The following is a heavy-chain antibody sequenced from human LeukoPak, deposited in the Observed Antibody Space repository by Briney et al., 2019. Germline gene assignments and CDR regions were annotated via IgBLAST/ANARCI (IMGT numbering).Heavy chain of an antibody. V-gene: IGHV4-39*02. CDR2: IYYSGRT. D-gene: IGHD3-22*01. CDR1: GGTISSSSYY. J-gene: IGHJ4*02. Sequence: SETLSLTCTISGGTISSSSYYWGWIRQPPGKGLEWIGNIYYSGRTYYNPSLKSRVTISVDTSKNDFSLKLSSVTAADTAVYYRARLYYYDSSGPPLWGQGTMVAVSS. CDR3: ARLYYYDSSGPPL.